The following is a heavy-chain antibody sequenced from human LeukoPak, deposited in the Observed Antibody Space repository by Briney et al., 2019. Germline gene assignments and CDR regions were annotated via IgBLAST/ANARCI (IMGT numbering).Heavy chain of an antibody. CDR1: GDTFSIYA. CDR3: AREEGWVRELPNDALYI. CDR2: IIPLLGFT. D-gene: IGHD5-24*01. V-gene: IGHV1-69*04. Sequence: SVTVSFKGSGDTFSIYAYNWVRQAPGQGLEWMGRIIPLLGFTNYAQKVQGRVTMTADKSTSTAYMELSSLRSEDSAVYYCAREEGWVRELPNDALYIWGQGTMVTVSS. J-gene: IGHJ3*02.